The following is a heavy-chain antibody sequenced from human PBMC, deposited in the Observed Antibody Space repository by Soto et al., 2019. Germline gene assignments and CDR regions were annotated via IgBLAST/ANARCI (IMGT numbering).Heavy chain of an antibody. V-gene: IGHV3-15*01. CDR2: IKSKTDGGTT. CDR3: AKASVGTTKGKYHFDC. CDR1: GFTFSNAW. J-gene: IGHJ4*02. Sequence: EVQLVESGGGLVKPGGSLRLSCAASGFTFSNAWMSWVRQAPGKGLEWVGRIKSKTDGGTTDYAAPVKGRFTISRDDSKNTLYLQMNSLKTEDTAVYYCAKASVGTTKGKYHFDCWGQGTLVTASS. D-gene: IGHD4-17*01.